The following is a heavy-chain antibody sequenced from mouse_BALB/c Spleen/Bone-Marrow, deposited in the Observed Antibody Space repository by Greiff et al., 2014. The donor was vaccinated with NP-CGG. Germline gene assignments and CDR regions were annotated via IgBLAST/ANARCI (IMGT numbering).Heavy chain of an antibody. V-gene: IGHV14-4*02. Sequence: VQLQQSGAELVRSGASVKLSCTASGFNIKDYYMHWVKQRPEQGLEWIGWIDPENGDTEYAPKFQGKATMTADTSSNTAYLQLSSLTSEDTAVYYCSYGNFAMDYWGQGISVTVSS. D-gene: IGHD2-1*01. J-gene: IGHJ4*01. CDR2: IDPENGDT. CDR1: GFNIKDYY. CDR3: SYGNFAMDY.